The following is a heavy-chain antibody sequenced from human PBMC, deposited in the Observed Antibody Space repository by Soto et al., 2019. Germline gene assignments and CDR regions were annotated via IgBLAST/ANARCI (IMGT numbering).Heavy chain of an antibody. CDR2: IYYSGST. CDR1: GGFINNPTYY. J-gene: IGHJ4*02. CDR3: ARVVTDPHGPGIDY. Sequence: QVQLQESGPGLVKSSQTLSLTCTVSGGFINNPTYYWSWIRQRPGKGLEWIGYIYYSGSTYYNPSLKSRATISVDTSESQFSLKLSSVTAADTAFYYCARVVTDPHGPGIDYWGQGTLVTVSS. D-gene: IGHD3-10*01. V-gene: IGHV4-31*03.